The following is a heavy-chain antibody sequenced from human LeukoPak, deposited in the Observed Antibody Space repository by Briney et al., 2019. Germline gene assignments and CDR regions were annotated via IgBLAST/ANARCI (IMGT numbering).Heavy chain of an antibody. D-gene: IGHD3-10*01. V-gene: IGHV4-34*01. J-gene: IGHJ4*02. Sequence: PSETLSLTCAVYGGSFSGYYWSWIRQPPGKGLEWIGEINHSGSTNYNPSLTSRVTISVDTSKNQFSLKLSSVTAADTAVYYCARAPYYYGSGSYYLIWGQGTLVTVSS. CDR3: ARAPYYYGSGSYYLI. CDR1: GGSFSGYY. CDR2: INHSGST.